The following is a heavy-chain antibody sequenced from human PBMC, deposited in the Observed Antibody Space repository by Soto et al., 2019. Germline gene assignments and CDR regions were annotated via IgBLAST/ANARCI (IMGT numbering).Heavy chain of an antibody. CDR2: IYYSGST. J-gene: IGHJ4*02. CDR1: GGSISSYY. CDR3: SRIAVSGPITGFDY. Sequence: PSETLSLTCTVSGGSISSYYWSWIRQPPGKGLEWIGYIYYSGSTYYNPSLKSRVTISADTSKTQSSLRLSSVTAADTAVYYCSRIAVSGPITGFDYWGQGALVTVSS. V-gene: IGHV4-59*08. D-gene: IGHD6-19*01.